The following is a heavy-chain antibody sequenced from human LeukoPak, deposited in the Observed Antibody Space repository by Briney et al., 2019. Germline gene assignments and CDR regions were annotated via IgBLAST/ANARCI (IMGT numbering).Heavy chain of an antibody. CDR1: GFTFSSYA. J-gene: IGHJ4*02. Sequence: PGGSLRLSCAASGFTFSSYAMSWVRQAPGKGLEWASAISGSGGSTYYADSVKGRFTISRDNSKNTLYLQMNSLRAEDTAVYYCAKERDYAFWSGYLNSFDYWGQGTLVTVSS. V-gene: IGHV3-23*01. CDR3: AKERDYAFWSGYLNSFDY. CDR2: ISGSGGST. D-gene: IGHD3-3*01.